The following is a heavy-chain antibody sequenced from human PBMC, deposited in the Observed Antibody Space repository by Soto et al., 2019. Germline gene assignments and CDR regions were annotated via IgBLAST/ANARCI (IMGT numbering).Heavy chain of an antibody. CDR1: GYIFVNYG. V-gene: IGHV1-18*01. Sequence: QVQLVQSGDEVKKPGASVKVSCKASGYIFVNYGIAWVRQAPGQGLEWMGWISPYTGNTHSATKVQGRLTMTTDTAASTAYMDLGSLTSDDTAVYYCVMVDNYVTPTPQDVWGQGTTVTVSS. CDR2: ISPYTGNT. D-gene: IGHD3-16*01. J-gene: IGHJ6*02. CDR3: VMVDNYVTPTPQDV.